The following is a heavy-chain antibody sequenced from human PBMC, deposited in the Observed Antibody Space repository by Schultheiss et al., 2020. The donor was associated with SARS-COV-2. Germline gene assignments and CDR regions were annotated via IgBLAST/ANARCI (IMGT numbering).Heavy chain of an antibody. D-gene: IGHD4-23*01. CDR2: ISGSGGST. Sequence: GESLKISCAASGFTFSSYAMSWVRQAPGKGLEWVLAISGSGGSTYYADSVKGRFTISRDNSKNTLYLQMNSLRAEDTAVYYCARVRATVVTFYFDYWGQGTLVTVSS. J-gene: IGHJ4*02. CDR1: GFTFSSYA. V-gene: IGHV3-23*01. CDR3: ARVRATVVTFYFDY.